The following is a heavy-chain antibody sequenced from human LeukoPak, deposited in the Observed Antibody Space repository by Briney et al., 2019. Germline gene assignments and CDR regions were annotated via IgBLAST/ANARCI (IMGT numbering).Heavy chain of an antibody. CDR2: IYYSGST. D-gene: IGHD3-22*01. V-gene: IGHV4-59*01. Sequence: SETLSLTGTVSGGFLSSYYWSWIRQPPGKGVEWIGYIYYSGSTNYNPSLKSPVTISVDTSKNQFSLKLSSVTAADTAVYYCAREGDTYYYDSSGRSAFDLWGQGTMVTVSS. CDR1: GGFLSSYY. CDR3: AREGDTYYYDSSGRSAFDL. J-gene: IGHJ3*01.